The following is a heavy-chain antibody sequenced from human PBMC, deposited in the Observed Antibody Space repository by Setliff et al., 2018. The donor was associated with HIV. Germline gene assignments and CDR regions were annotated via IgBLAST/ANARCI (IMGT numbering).Heavy chain of an antibody. Sequence: QSLSLTCTVSRDSINGHYWSWIRQQPGKAPEWIGYIHYTGSNFYNPSLTDRLTISVDTSKNQFSLKLSYVTAADTAVYYCARGGNSRAAWFDSWG. D-gene: IGHD5-12*01. CDR1: RDSINGHY. CDR2: IHYTGSN. J-gene: IGHJ5*01. CDR3: ARGGNSRAAWFDS. V-gene: IGHV4-31*03.